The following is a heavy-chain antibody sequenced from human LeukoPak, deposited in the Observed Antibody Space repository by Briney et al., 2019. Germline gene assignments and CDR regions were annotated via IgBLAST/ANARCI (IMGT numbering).Heavy chain of an antibody. CDR2: MNPNSGNT. CDR1: GYTFTGYY. CDR3: ARGLGCSSTSCYTSDYYYYMDV. J-gene: IGHJ6*03. Sequence: GASVKVSCKASGYTFTGYYMHWVRQAPGRGLEWMGWMNPNSGNTGYAQKFQGRVTITRNTSISTAYMELSSLRSEDTAVYYCARGLGCSSTSCYTSDYYYYMDVWGKGTTVTVSS. D-gene: IGHD2-2*02. V-gene: IGHV1-8*03.